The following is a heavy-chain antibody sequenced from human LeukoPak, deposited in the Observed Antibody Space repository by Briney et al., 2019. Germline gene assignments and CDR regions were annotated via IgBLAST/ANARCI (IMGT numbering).Heavy chain of an antibody. D-gene: IGHD3-9*01. CDR3: ARESTYYDTLTGYLRPRYFDY. J-gene: IGHJ4*02. CDR1: GGSISSGDYY. CDR2: IYYSGST. Sequence: PSQTLSLTCTFSGGSISSGDYYWSWIRQPPGKGLEWIGYIYYSGSTYYNPSLQGRVTISVDTSKNQFSLKLSSVTAADTAVYYCARESTYYDTLTGYLRPRYFDYWGQGTLVTVSS. V-gene: IGHV4-30-4*08.